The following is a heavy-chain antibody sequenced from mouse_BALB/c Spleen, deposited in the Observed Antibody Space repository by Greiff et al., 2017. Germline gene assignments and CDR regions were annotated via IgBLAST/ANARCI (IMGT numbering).Heavy chain of an antibody. D-gene: IGHD2-14*01. J-gene: IGHJ4*01. CDR2: IWGDGST. V-gene: IGHV2-6-7*01. CDR3: ARANYRYDEGNYYAMDY. CDR1: GFSLTGYG. Sequence: VQLQESGPGLVAPSQSLSITCTVSGFSLTGYGVNWVRQPPGKGLEWLGMIWGDGSTDYNSALKSRLSISKDNSKSQVFLKMNSLQTDDTARYYCARANYRYDEGNYYAMDYWGQGTSVTVSS.